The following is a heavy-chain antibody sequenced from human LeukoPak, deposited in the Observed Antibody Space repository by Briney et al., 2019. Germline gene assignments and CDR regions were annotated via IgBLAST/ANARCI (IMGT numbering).Heavy chain of an antibody. V-gene: IGHV1-2*02. J-gene: IGHJ5*02. CDR3: VRDRPHNWFDP. CDR2: IKTNSGDT. CDR1: GYTFTAYY. Sequence: ASVKVSCKASGYTFTAYYIHWVRQAPGQGLEWMGLIKTNSGDTKYAQKFQGRVTMTRDTSITTAYMELSSLRSDDTALYYCVRDRPHNWFDPWGQGTLVTVSS.